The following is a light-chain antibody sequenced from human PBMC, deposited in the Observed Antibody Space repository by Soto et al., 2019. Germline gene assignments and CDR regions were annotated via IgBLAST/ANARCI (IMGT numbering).Light chain of an antibody. Sequence: EIVLTQSPGTLSLSPGERATLSCRASQSVSNNYLAWYQQKPGQAPRLLIYGASKRAPGIPDRFSGSGSGTDFTLTISIEAHDYVADYCWQYSGSPSTFGLGTKVDI. J-gene: IGKJ1*01. V-gene: IGKV3-20*01. CDR1: QSVSNNY. CDR3: WQYSGSPST. CDR2: GAS.